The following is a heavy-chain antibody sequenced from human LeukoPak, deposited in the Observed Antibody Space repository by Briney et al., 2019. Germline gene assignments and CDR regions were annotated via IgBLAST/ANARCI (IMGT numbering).Heavy chain of an antibody. V-gene: IGHV1-69*13. CDR1: GGTFSSYA. CDR3: ARDTDIVVVPAAHYYYYGMDV. Sequence: SVKVSCKASGGTFSSYAISWVRQAPGQGLEWMGGIIPIFGTANYAQKFQGRVTITADESTSTAYMELSSLRSEDTAVYYCARDTDIVVVPAAHYYYYGMDVWGQGTTVTVSS. CDR2: IIPIFGTA. D-gene: IGHD2-2*01. J-gene: IGHJ6*02.